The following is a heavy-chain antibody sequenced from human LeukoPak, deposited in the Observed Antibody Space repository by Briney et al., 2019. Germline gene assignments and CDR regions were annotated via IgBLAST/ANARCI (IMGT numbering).Heavy chain of an antibody. D-gene: IGHD7-27*01. CDR2: IYHAGST. J-gene: IGHJ4*02. CDR3: ARDNNWGLDY. V-gene: IGHV4-30-2*01. Sequence: SETLSLTCTVSGGSISSGGYYWSWIRQPPGKGLEWIGYIYHAGSTYYNPSLKSRVTISVDTSKNQFSLKLSSVTAADTAVYFCARDNNWGLDYWGQGALVTVSS. CDR1: GGSISSGGYY.